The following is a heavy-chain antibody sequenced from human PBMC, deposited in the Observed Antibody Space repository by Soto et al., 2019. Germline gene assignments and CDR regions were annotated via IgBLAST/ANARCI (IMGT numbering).Heavy chain of an antibody. CDR3: VRIGAGGWDIPFDH. CDR2: ISDSGNII. Sequence: EVQLVESGGGLVHPGGSLRLSCATSGFTFSSYEMTWVRQAPGKGLEWVSYISDSGNIIYYADSVKGRFTISRDDAKNSLYLQMNSLRAEDTALYYCVRIGAGGWDIPFDHWGQGTPVTVSS. D-gene: IGHD6-19*01. J-gene: IGHJ4*02. V-gene: IGHV3-48*03. CDR1: GFTFSSYE.